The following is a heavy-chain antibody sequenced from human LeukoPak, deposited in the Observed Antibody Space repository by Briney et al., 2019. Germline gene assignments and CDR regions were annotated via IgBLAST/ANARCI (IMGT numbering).Heavy chain of an antibody. J-gene: IGHJ6*02. V-gene: IGHV4-39*07. CDR2: IYYSGST. D-gene: IGHD3-22*01. Sequence: PSGTLSLTCTVSGASINSYTYYWGWIRQPPGKGLEWIGTIYYSGSTYYNPSLKSRVTISIDTSKNQFSLKLNSVTAADTAVYYCAGDPVVTRGMDVWGQGTTVTVSS. CDR3: AGDPVVTRGMDV. CDR1: GASINSYTYY.